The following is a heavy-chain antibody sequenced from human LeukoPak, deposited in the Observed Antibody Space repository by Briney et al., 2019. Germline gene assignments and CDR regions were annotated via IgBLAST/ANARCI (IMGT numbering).Heavy chain of an antibody. D-gene: IGHD3-22*01. J-gene: IGHJ3*02. V-gene: IGHV1-8*01. CDR3: ARGSRLYDSSASDAFDI. CDR1: GYTFTSYD. CDR2: MNPNSGNT. Sequence: ASVKVSCKASGYTFTSYDINWVRQATGQGLEWMGWMNPNSGNTGYAQKFQGRVTMTRNTSISTAYVELSSLRSEDTAVYYCARGSRLYDSSASDAFDIWGQGTMVTVSS.